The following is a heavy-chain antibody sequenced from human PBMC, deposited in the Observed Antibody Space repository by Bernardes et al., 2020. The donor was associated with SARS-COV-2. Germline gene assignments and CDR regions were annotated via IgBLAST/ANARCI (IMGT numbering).Heavy chain of an antibody. CDR2: ISSSSTI. CDR1: GFTFSSYS. CDR3: APSKPDYYYYYGMDV. Sequence: GGSLRLSCAASGFTFSSYSMNWVRQAPGKGLEWVSYISSSSTIYYADSVKGRFTISRDNAKNSLYLQMNSLRAEDTAVYYCAPSKPDYYYYYGMDVWGQGTTVTVSS. J-gene: IGHJ6*02. V-gene: IGHV3-48*01.